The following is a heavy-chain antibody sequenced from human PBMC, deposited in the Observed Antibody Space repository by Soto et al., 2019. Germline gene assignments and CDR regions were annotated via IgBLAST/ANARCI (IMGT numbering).Heavy chain of an antibody. CDR2: ISAYNGNT. CDR1: GYTFTIYG. Sequence: ASVKVSCKASGYTFTIYGIGWVRQAPGQGLEWMGWISAYNGNTNYAQKLQGRVTMTTDTSTSTAYMELRSLRSDDTAVYYCARDHLTHVNWFDPWGQATLVTVSS. CDR3: ARDHLTHVNWFDP. J-gene: IGHJ5*02. V-gene: IGHV1-18*01.